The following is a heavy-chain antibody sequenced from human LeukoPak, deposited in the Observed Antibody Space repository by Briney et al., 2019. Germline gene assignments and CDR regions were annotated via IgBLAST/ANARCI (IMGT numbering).Heavy chain of an antibody. CDR1: GFTFSRYG. CDR2: ISSSGGRT. J-gene: IGHJ6*02. V-gene: IGHV3-64*01. D-gene: IGHD3-10*01. Sequence: GGSLRLSCAASGFTFSRYGMNWVRQAPGKGLEYVAGISSSGGRTSYAKSVRGRFTISRDNSKNTLYLQMGSLRGEDMAVYYCARDDGEYGSGRHYYYDMDVWGQGTTVTVSS. CDR3: ARDDGEYGSGRHYYYDMDV.